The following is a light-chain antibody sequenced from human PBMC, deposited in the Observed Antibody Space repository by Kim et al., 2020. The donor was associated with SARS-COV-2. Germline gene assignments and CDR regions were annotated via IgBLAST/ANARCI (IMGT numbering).Light chain of an antibody. V-gene: IGLV1-40*01. CDR1: SSNIVAGYD. CDR3: QSYDAALSGPL. CDR2: NND. Sequence: RVPIFCTGSSSNIVAGYDLHWYQQLPGTAPKLLIYNNDNRPSGVPDRFSGSQSGTAASLAITGLQADDEADYFCQSYDAALSGPLFGGGTQLTVL. J-gene: IGLJ2*01.